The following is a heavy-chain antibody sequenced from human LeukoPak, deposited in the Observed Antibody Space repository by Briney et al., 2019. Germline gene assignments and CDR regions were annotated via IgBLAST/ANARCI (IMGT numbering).Heavy chain of an antibody. V-gene: IGHV3-23*01. D-gene: IGHD6-19*01. J-gene: IGHJ4*02. Sequence: PGGSLRLSCAASGFTFSTYAMTWVRQAPGKGLEWVSTITTTSIPVYADSVRGRFATSRDNSKSILYLQMDRLRAEDTAVYYCANSGPGLGWSRCYLDFWGRGTLVTVSS. CDR2: ITTTSIP. CDR1: GFTFSTYA. CDR3: ANSGPGLGWSRCYLDF.